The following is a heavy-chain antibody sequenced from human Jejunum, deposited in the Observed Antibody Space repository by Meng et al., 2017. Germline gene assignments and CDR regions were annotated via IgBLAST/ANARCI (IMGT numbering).Heavy chain of an antibody. CDR3: AHRLAYSSNYNVGWFDP. Sequence: QITLNESGPTLVKPTQTLTLTCTFSGFSLSTSGVGVGWIRQPPGKALECLALIYWDDDKRYNPSLKNRLTNTKDTSKNQVVLTMTNMDPVDTATYYCAHRLAYSSNYNVGWFDPWGQGTLVTVSS. CDR2: IYWDDDK. J-gene: IGHJ5*02. CDR1: GFSLSTSGVG. V-gene: IGHV2-5*02. D-gene: IGHD6-13*01.